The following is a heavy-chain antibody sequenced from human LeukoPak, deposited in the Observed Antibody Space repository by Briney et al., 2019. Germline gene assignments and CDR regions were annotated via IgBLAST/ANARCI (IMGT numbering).Heavy chain of an antibody. CDR3: AKVPERRDGYKISPPFDY. Sequence: GGSLRLSCAASGFTVSSNEMSWVRQAPGKGLEWVSSISGGSTYYADSRKGRFTISRDNSKNTLHLQMNSLRAEDTAVYYCAKVPERRDGYKISPPFDYWGQGTLVTVSS. D-gene: IGHD5-24*01. J-gene: IGHJ4*02. V-gene: IGHV3-38-3*01. CDR2: ISGGST. CDR1: GFTVSSNE.